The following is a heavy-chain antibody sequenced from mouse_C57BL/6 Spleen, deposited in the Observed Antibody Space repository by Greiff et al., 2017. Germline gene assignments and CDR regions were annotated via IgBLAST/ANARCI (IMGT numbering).Heavy chain of an antibody. CDR1: GFSLTSYG. CDR3: ARRGSGITKGIYYAMDY. CDR2: IWSDGST. Sequence: VQLQQSGPGLVAPSQSLSITCTVSGFSLTSYGVHWVRQPPGTGLEWLVVIWSDGSTTYNSALHSRLSISKDNSKSQVCLKMNSLQTDDTAMYYCARRGSGITKGIYYAMDYWGQGTSVTVSS. J-gene: IGHJ4*01. D-gene: IGHD2-4*01. V-gene: IGHV2-6*03.